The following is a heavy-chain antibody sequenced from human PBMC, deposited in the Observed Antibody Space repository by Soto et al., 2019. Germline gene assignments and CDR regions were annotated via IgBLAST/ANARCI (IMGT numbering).Heavy chain of an antibody. CDR1: GITSSTSG. V-gene: IGHV3-33*01. CDR2: IWSDGSKE. D-gene: IGHD5-12*01. J-gene: IGHJ5*02. Sequence: QVQLVESGGGVVQPGRSLRLSCAASGITSSTSGMHWVRQAPGKGLEWVAFIWSDGSKEYYADSVKGRFTISRDNSKNTVYLQMDSLRAEDSALFYCARDWVWPRAGCDHWGQGTLVTVSS. CDR3: ARDWVWPRAGCDH.